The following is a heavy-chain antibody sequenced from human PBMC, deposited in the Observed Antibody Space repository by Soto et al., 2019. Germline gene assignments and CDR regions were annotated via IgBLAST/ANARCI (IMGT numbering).Heavy chain of an antibody. CDR3: ARPRSGSYGGKLDY. J-gene: IGHJ4*02. D-gene: IGHD1-26*01. Sequence: EVKLLDSGGGLVQPGGSLRLSCAASGFTFGSYAMTWVRQAPGKGLEWVSSIAFGETYYADSVRGRFTISRDNSRNTLYLQMNSLGADDTAIYYCARPRSGSYGGKLDYWGQGTLVTVSS. CDR1: GFTFGSYA. CDR2: IAFGET. V-gene: IGHV3-23*01.